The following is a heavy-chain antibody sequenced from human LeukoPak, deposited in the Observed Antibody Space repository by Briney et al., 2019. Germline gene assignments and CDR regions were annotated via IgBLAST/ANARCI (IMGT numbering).Heavy chain of an antibody. CDR3: ARGMRTTANNWFDP. Sequence: PSQTLSLTCTVSSGSISSGGYYWSWIRQHPGKCLEWIGYIYYSGSTYYNPSLKSRVTISVDTSKNQFSLKLSSVTAADTAVYYCARGMRTTANNWFDPWGQGTLVTVSS. V-gene: IGHV4-31*03. D-gene: IGHD2/OR15-2a*01. J-gene: IGHJ5*02. CDR2: IYYSGST. CDR1: SGSISSGGYY.